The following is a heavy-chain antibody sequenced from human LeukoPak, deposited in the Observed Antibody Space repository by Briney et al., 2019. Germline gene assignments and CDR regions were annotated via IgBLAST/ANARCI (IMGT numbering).Heavy chain of an antibody. Sequence: GGSLRLSCAASGFTFSSYGMHWVRQAPGKGLEWVALIRYDGINKYYADSVKGRFTISRDNSKKTLYLQMKSLRGEDTAVHYCARAMPPDAPDIWGQGTMVTVSS. D-gene: IGHD2-2*01. CDR2: IRYDGINK. V-gene: IGHV3-30*02. J-gene: IGHJ3*02. CDR3: ARAMPPDAPDI. CDR1: GFTFSSYG.